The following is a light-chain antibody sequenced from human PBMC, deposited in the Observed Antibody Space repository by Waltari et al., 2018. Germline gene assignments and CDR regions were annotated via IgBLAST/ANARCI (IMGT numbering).Light chain of an antibody. Sequence: QSALTQPRSVSGSPGQSVTISCTATSSDVGANNFVSWYQHHPAKAPKLIIYDINKRPSGVPDRFSGSKSGNTASLTISGLQAEDEADYYCCSCVGRNIYWVFGGGTKLTVL. CDR1: SSDVGANNF. V-gene: IGLV2-11*01. CDR2: DIN. J-gene: IGLJ3*02. CDR3: CSCVGRNIYWV.